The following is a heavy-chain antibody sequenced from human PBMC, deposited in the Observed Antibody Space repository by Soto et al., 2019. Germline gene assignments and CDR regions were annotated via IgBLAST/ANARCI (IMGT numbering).Heavy chain of an antibody. CDR2: IYNTGTT. J-gene: IGHJ3*01. D-gene: IGHD3-22*01. Sequence: QLQESGPGLVKPSETLSLTCTVSGAAMSSYYWSWLRQSPGKGLEWIGYIYNTGTTDYNPSLKSRVSISVERSKFQFSLKLTSVTAADTAVYYCATDSTGYYSDAFDVWGQGARVIVSS. V-gene: IGHV4-59*03. CDR3: ATDSTGYYSDAFDV. CDR1: GAAMSSYY.